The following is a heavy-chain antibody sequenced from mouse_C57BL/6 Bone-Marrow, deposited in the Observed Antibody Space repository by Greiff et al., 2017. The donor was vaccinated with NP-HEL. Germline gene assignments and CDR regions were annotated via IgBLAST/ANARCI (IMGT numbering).Heavy chain of an antibody. CDR2: ISSGSSTI. V-gene: IGHV5-17*01. D-gene: IGHD1-1*01. Sequence: EVQVVESGGGLVKPGGSLKLSCAASGFTFSDYGMHWVRQAPEKGLEWVAYISSGSSTIYYADTVKGRFTISRDNAKNTLFLQMTSLRSEDTAMYYCARRGLLRDYYAMDYWGQGTSVTVSS. CDR3: ARRGLLRDYYAMDY. CDR1: GFTFSDYG. J-gene: IGHJ4*01.